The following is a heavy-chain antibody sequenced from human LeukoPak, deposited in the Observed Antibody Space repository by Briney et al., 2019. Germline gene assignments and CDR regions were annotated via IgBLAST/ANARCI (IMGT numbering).Heavy chain of an antibody. CDR1: GGTFSSYA. CDR3: ARATMRWGGSGGFDY. CDR2: IIPIFGSA. D-gene: IGHD3-10*01. J-gene: IGHJ4*02. V-gene: IGHV1-69*01. Sequence: GASVKVSCKASGGTFSSYAISWVRQAPGQGLEWVGGIIPIFGSANYAQKFQGRVTITADESTSTASMELSSLRSEDTAVYYCARATMRWGGSGGFDYWGQGTLVTVSS.